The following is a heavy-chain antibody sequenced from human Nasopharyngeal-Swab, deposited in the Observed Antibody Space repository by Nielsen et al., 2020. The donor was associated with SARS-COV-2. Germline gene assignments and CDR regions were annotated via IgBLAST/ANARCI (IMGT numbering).Heavy chain of an antibody. CDR3: SRGSYDSSGEYYYYGMDV. J-gene: IGHJ6*02. D-gene: IGHD3-22*01. V-gene: IGHV4-39*07. CDR1: GGSISSGGYY. CDR2: INHSGST. Sequence: SETLSLTCTVSGGSISSGGYYWSWIRQPPGKGLEWIGEINHSGSTNYNPSLKSRVTISVDTSKNQFSLKLSSVTAADTAVYYCSRGSYDSSGEYYYYGMDVWGQGTTVTVSS.